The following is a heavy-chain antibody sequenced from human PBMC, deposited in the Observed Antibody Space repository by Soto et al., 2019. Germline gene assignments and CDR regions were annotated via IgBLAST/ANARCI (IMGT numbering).Heavy chain of an antibody. CDR3: RTRYSSSSAELDP. CDR1: DESFIEYY. J-gene: IGHJ5*02. Sequence: SETLSLTCAVEDESFIEYYWTWIRQPPGTGLEWIGEIKRRGSTTYNPALKSRVAISVDTSKNQFSLKLSSVTAADTAVYYCRTRYSSSSAELDPWGQGTLVTVSS. V-gene: IGHV4-34*03. D-gene: IGHD6-13*01. CDR2: IKRRGST.